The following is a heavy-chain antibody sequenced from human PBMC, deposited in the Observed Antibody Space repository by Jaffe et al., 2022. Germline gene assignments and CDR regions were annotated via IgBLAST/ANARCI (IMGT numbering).Heavy chain of an antibody. CDR2: INPNSGGT. CDR3: ASLGYCSGGSCYFSYYYYMDV. V-gene: IGHV1-2*02. CDR1: GYTFTGYY. D-gene: IGHD2-15*01. Sequence: QVQLVQSGAEVKKPGASVKVSCKASGYTFTGYYMHWVRQAPGQGLEWMGWINPNSGGTNYAQKFQGRVTMTRDTSISTAYMELSRLRSDDTAVYYCASLGYCSGGSCYFSYYYYMDVWGKGTTVTVSS. J-gene: IGHJ6*03.